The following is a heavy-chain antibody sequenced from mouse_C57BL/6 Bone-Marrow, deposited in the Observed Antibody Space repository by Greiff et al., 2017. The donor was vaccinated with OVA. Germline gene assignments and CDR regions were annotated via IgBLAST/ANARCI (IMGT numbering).Heavy chain of an antibody. CDR1: GYSITSDY. Sequence: VQLKESGPGLAKPSQTLSLTCSVTGYSITSDYWNWIRKFPGNKLEYMGYISYSGSTYYNPSLKSRISITRDTSKNQYYLQLNSVTTEDTATYYCARLRDYYGSSPYYFDYWGQGTTLTVSS. CDR2: ISYSGST. D-gene: IGHD1-1*01. CDR3: ARLRDYYGSSPYYFDY. V-gene: IGHV3-8*01. J-gene: IGHJ2*01.